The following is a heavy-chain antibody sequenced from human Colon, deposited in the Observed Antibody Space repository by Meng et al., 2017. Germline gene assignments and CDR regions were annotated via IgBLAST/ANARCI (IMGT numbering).Heavy chain of an antibody. CDR3: ARGGAPYGYDI. V-gene: IGHV4-4*02. J-gene: IGHJ3*02. CDR2: IYRSGKT. D-gene: IGHD4-17*01. CDR1: GGSINSDKW. Sequence: SETLSLTCAGSGGSINSDKWGSWVRQPPGKGLEWVGEIYRSGKTNYAPSLKGRATISIDNSKNQVSLRLSSVTAADAAVYYCARGGAPYGYDIWGRGTRVTVSS.